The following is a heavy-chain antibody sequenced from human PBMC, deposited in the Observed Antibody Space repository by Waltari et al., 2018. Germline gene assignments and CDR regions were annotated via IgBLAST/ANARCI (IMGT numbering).Heavy chain of an antibody. CDR1: GFTFSSYA. J-gene: IGHJ4*02. CDR3: ATPTTSCTGGVCPHDY. Sequence: EVQLLESGGGLVQPGGSLRLSCAASGFTFSSYAMSWVRQAPGKGLEWVSAISGSGGSTYYADSVKGRFTISRDNSKNTLYLQMNSLRAEDTAVYYCATPTTSCTGGVCPHDYWGQGTLVTVSS. D-gene: IGHD2-8*02. V-gene: IGHV3-23*01. CDR2: ISGSGGST.